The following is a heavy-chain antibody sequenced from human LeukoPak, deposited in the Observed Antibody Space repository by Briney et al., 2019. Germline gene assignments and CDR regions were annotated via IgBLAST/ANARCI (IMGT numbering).Heavy chain of an antibody. D-gene: IGHD1-26*01. CDR2: IYYSGST. CDR1: GGSISSGSYS. V-gene: IGHV4-61*01. CDR3: ARGGIVGATTGHKAYFDY. J-gene: IGHJ4*02. Sequence: SETLSLTCTVSGGSISSGSYSWNWIRQPPGKGLEWIGYIYYSGSTNYNPSLKSRVTISVDTSKNQFSLKLSSVTAADTAVYYCARGGIVGATTGHKAYFDYWGQGTLVTVSS.